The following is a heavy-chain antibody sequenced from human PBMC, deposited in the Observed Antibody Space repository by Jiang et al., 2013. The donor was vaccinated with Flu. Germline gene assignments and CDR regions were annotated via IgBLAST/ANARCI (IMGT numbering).Heavy chain of an antibody. J-gene: IGHJ5*02. CDR1: GGSISSYY. CDR2: IYYSGST. V-gene: IGHV4-59*08. Sequence: LTCSVSGGSISSYYWSWIRQPPGKGLEWIGYIYYSGSTNYNPSLKSRVTISVDTSKNQFSLKLSSVTAADTAVYYCARLSCSGGSCYSPGRFDPWGQGTLVTVSS. D-gene: IGHD2-15*01. CDR3: ARLSCSGGSCYSPGRFDP.